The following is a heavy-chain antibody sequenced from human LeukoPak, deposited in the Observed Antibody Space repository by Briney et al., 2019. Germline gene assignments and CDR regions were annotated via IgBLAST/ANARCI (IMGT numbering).Heavy chain of an antibody. CDR2: ISAYNGNT. Sequence: GASVKVSCKASGYTFTSYGISWVRQAPGQGLEWMGWISAYNGNTNYAQKLQGRVTMTTDTSTSTAYMELRSLRSGDTAVYYCARDQVGIAAAGDYYYMDVWGKGTTVTVSS. D-gene: IGHD6-13*01. J-gene: IGHJ6*03. CDR3: ARDQVGIAAAGDYYYMDV. CDR1: GYTFTSYG. V-gene: IGHV1-18*01.